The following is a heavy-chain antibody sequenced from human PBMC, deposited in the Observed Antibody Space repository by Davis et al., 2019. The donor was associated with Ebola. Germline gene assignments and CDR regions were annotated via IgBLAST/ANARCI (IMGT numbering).Heavy chain of an antibody. CDR1: GFDFGSHD. J-gene: IGHJ4*02. V-gene: IGHV3-23*01. CDR2: INGRADFT. CDR3: WKDPNWGSGY. Sequence: PGGSLRLSCEASGFDFGSHDMNWVRQAPGKGLEWVSNINGRADFTSYSASVRGRFTISRDNSKNILFLQMDGLRADDTATYYCWKDPNWGSGYWGQGGLVTVSS. D-gene: IGHD7-27*01.